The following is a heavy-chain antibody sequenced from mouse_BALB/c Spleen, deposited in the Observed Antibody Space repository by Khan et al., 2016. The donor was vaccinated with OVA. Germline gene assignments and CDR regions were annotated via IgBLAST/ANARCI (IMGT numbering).Heavy chain of an antibody. Sequence: VQLQESGPGLVKPAQSLSLTCTVTGYSITSGYVWNWIRQFPGNKLEWMGYISYSGSTHYNPPLKSRISITRDTSKNQFFLQLNSVTTEDTATYYCARTARIKYWGQGTTLTVSS. J-gene: IGHJ2*01. CDR1: GYSITSGYV. CDR3: ARTARIKY. CDR2: ISYSGST. D-gene: IGHD1-2*01. V-gene: IGHV3-2*02.